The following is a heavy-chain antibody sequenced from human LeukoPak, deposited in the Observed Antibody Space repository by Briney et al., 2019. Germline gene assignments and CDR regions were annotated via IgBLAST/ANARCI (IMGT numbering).Heavy chain of an antibody. D-gene: IGHD3-22*01. J-gene: IGHJ4*02. CDR3: AARNIITMIVVAHFDY. V-gene: IGHV1-24*01. CDR1: GYTLTELS. CDR2: FDPEDGET. Sequence: ASVKVSCTVSGYTLTELSMHWVRQAPGKGLEWMGGFDPEDGETIYAQKFQGRVTMTEDTSTDTAYMELSSLRSEDTAVYYCAARNIITMIVVAHFDYWGQGTLVTVSS.